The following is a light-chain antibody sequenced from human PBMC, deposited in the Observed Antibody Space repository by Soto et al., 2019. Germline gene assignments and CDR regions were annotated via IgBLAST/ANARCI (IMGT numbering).Light chain of an antibody. CDR1: QGISNS. CDR2: GAS. Sequence: DIQMTQSPSSVSASVGDRVTITCRASQGISNSLAWFQQKPGKVPKRLIYGASTLQSGAPSRFSGSASGAAFALTISSLQPEDFATYYCLQYNSYPFTFGGGTKVDIK. CDR3: LQYNSYPFT. J-gene: IGKJ4*01. V-gene: IGKV1-17*03.